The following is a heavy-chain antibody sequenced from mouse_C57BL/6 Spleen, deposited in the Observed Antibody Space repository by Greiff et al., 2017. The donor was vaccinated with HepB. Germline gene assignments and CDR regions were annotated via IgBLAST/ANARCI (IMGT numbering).Heavy chain of an antibody. Sequence: VQLQQSGAELVKPGASVKLSCKASGYTFTSYWMQWVKQRPGQGLEWIGEIDPSDSYTNYNQKFKGKATLTVDTSSSTAYMQLSSLTSEDSAVYYWARWLPSYYYAMDYWGQGTSVTVSS. D-gene: IGHD2-2*01. CDR3: ARWLPSYYYAMDY. V-gene: IGHV1-50*01. CDR2: IDPSDSYT. CDR1: GYTFTSYW. J-gene: IGHJ4*01.